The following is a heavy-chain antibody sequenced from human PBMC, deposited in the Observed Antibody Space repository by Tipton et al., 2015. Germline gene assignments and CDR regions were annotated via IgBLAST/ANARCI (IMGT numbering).Heavy chain of an antibody. V-gene: IGHV3-74*01. Sequence: SLRLYCAASGFTFSSYWMHWVRQPPGKGPVWVSRINTDGSSTNYADSVKGRFTISRDNAKNTLHLQMNSLRAEDTAVYYCARLGGLAADYWGQGTLVTVSS. CDR3: ARLGGLAADY. J-gene: IGHJ4*02. CDR2: INTDGSST. D-gene: IGHD6-25*01. CDR1: GFTFSSYW.